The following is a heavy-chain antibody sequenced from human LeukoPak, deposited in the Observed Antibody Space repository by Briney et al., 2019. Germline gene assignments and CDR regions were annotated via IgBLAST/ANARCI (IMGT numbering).Heavy chain of an antibody. D-gene: IGHD3-16*01. CDR1: GYTFTSYD. J-gene: IGHJ3*02. V-gene: IGHV1-8*03. Sequence: EASVKVSCKASGYTFTSYDINWVRHATGQGLEWMAWMNPNSGNTGLVQKFQGRVTITRNTSISTAYMELSSLRFEDTAVYYCARTGGVGTGINAFDIWGQGTMVTVSS. CDR3: ARTGGVGTGINAFDI. CDR2: MNPNSGNT.